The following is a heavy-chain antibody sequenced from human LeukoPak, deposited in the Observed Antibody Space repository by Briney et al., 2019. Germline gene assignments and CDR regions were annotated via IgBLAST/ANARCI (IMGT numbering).Heavy chain of an antibody. CDR2: ISSNGGST. CDR1: GFTFSSYA. Sequence: GGSLRLSCAASGFTFSSYAMHWVRQAPGKGLEYVSAISSNGGSTYYADSVKGRFTISRDNSKNTLYLQMSSLRAEDTAVYYCVKGMEDYDILTGVLDVWGQGTTVTVSS. J-gene: IGHJ6*02. V-gene: IGHV3-64D*06. D-gene: IGHD3-9*01. CDR3: VKGMEDYDILTGVLDV.